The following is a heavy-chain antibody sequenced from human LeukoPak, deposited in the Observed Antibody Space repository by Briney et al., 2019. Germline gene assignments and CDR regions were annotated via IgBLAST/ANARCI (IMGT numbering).Heavy chain of an antibody. CDR2: VSSTSRFI. CDR3: ARDLRGYPY. J-gene: IGHJ1*01. Sequence: PGGSLSLSCAASGFTFTTCSMSWCLQPPGKGLEWVLFVSSTSRFISYAASVKGRFTISRDNAKNSFYLQVTTLSAEDTAVYYCARDLRGYPYWGQGTLVTVSS. V-gene: IGHV3-21*01. D-gene: IGHD3-22*01. CDR1: GFTFTTCS.